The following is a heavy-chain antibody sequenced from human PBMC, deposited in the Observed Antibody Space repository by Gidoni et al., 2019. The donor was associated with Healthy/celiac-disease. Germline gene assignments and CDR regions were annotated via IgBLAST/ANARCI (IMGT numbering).Heavy chain of an antibody. CDR3: ALETSGAAAGRSNDAFDI. Sequence: QVQLQQWGAGLLKPSETLSLTCAVYGGSFSGYYWSWIRQPPGKGLEWIGEINHSGSTNYNPSLKSRVTISVDTSKNQFSLKLSSVTAADTAVYYCALETSGAAAGRSNDAFDIWGQGTMVTVSS. CDR2: INHSGST. D-gene: IGHD6-13*01. J-gene: IGHJ3*02. V-gene: IGHV4-34*01. CDR1: GGSFSGYY.